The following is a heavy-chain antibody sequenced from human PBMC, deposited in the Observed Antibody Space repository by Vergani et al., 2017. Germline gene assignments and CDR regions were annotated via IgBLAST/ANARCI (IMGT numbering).Heavy chain of an antibody. CDR2: IYYSGST. Sequence: QLQLQESGPGLVKPSETLSLTCTVSGGSISSSSYYWGWIRQPPGKGLGWIGSIYYSGSTYYNPSLKSRVTISVDTSKNQFSLKLSSVTAADTAVYYCARNYDSSGYSRLASWFDPWGQGTLVTVSS. CDR1: GGSISSSSYY. D-gene: IGHD3-22*01. J-gene: IGHJ5*02. CDR3: ARNYDSSGYSRLASWFDP. V-gene: IGHV4-39*01.